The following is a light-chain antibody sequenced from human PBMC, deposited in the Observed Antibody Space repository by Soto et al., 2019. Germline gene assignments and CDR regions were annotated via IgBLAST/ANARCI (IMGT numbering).Light chain of an antibody. V-gene: IGLV2-11*01. CDR1: SSDVGGYNY. J-gene: IGLJ3*02. CDR2: DVS. Sequence: QSALTQPASVSGSPGQSITISCTGTSSDVGGYNYVSWSQQHPGKAPQLMIYDVSKRPSGVPDRFSGSKSGNTASLTISGLQAEDEADYYCCSYAGTYTWVFGGGTKLTVL. CDR3: CSYAGTYTWV.